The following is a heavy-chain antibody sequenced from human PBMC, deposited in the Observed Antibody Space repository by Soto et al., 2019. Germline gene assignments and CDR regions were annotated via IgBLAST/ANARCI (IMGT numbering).Heavy chain of an antibody. D-gene: IGHD1-26*01. CDR2: IYDGGHS. CDR1: GGSISSRTSY. J-gene: IGHJ4*02. CDR3: ARHSSGSRHPGFDY. Sequence: QLQLQESGPGLVKPSETLSLTCTVSGGSISSRTSYWGWVRQPPGKGLEWIASIYDGGHSHYHTSLRSRVTISVDHSKSLRSLKLSPVSAADAAVYYWARHSSGSRHPGFDYGGQGTLVTVCS. V-gene: IGHV4-39*01.